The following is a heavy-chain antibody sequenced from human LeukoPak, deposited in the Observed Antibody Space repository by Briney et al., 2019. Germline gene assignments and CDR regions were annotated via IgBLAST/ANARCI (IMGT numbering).Heavy chain of an antibody. CDR1: GYTFTSYG. CDR2: ISAYNGNT. Sequence: ASVKVSCKASGYTFTSYGISWVRQAPGQGLEWMGWISAYNGNTNYAQKLQGRVTMTTDTSTSTAYMELRSLRSDDTAVYYCARERGRRYCSSTSCYWDYYYGMDVWGKGTTVTVSS. CDR3: ARERGRRYCSSTSCYWDYYYGMDV. V-gene: IGHV1-18*04. J-gene: IGHJ6*04. D-gene: IGHD2-2*01.